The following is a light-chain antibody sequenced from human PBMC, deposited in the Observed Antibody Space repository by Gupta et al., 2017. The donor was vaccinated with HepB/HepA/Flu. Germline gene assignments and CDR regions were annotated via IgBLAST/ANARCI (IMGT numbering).Light chain of an antibody. CDR3: CSYAGSYILM. CDR1: SSDVGGYKY. Sequence: QSALTQPRSVSGSPAQSVTISCTGTSSDVGGYKYVSWYQHHPGKAPKVMIYDVSKRPSGVPDRFSGSKSGNTASLTISGRQADDEADYFCCSYAGSYILMFGGGTKLTVL. J-gene: IGLJ3*02. CDR2: DVS. V-gene: IGLV2-11*01.